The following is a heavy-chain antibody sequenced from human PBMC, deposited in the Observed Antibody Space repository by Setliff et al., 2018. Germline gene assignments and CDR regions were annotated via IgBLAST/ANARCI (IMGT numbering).Heavy chain of an antibody. V-gene: IGHV3-7*03. CDR2: IKQDGSDK. D-gene: IGHD3-3*01. CDR1: GFTFNSFW. Sequence: GGSLRLSCAASGFTFNSFWMGWVRQAPGKGLEWVANIKQDGSDKYYVDSAKGRFTISRDNARNSLYLQMDSLRADDTAVYYCARVSGFQYMDVWGKGTTVTVSS. CDR3: ARVSGFQYMDV. J-gene: IGHJ6*03.